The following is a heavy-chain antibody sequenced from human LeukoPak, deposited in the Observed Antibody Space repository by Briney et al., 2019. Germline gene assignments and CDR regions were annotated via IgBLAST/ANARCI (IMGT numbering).Heavy chain of an antibody. CDR3: ARVRRWLQLGSLDY. D-gene: IGHD5-24*01. CDR2: IIPIFGTA. Sequence: ASVKVSCKASGYTFTGYYMHWVRQAPGQGLEWMGGIIPIFGTANYAQKFQGRVTITADKSTSTAYMELSSLRSEDTAVYYCARVRRWLQLGSLDYWGQGTLVTVSS. CDR1: GYTFTGYY. V-gene: IGHV1-69*06. J-gene: IGHJ4*02.